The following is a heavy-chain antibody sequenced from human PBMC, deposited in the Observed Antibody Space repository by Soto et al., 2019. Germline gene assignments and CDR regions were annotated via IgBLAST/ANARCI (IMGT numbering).Heavy chain of an antibody. D-gene: IGHD4-17*01. J-gene: IGHJ4*02. Sequence: EVQLVESGGGLVKPGGSLRLSCAASGFTFSNAWMSWVRQAPGKGLEWVGRIKSKTDGGTTDYAAPVKGRFTISRDDSKNTLYLQMNSLKPENTAVYYCTTVPGDGYGDFDSAYWGQGTLVTVSS. V-gene: IGHV3-15*01. CDR3: TTVPGDGYGDFDSAY. CDR2: IKSKTDGGTT. CDR1: GFTFSNAW.